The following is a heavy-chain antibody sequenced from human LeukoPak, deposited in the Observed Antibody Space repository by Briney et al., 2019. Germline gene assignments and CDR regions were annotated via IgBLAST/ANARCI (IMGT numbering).Heavy chain of an antibody. CDR3: AREGLYDSSGYYPHDAFDI. V-gene: IGHV4-30-2*01. CDR2: IYHSGST. CDR1: GGPISSGGYY. Sequence: SQTLSLTCTASGGPISSGGYYWSWIRQPPGKGLEWIGYIYHSGSTYYNPSLKSRVTISVDRSKNQFSLKLSSVTAADTAVYYCAREGLYDSSGYYPHDAFDIWGQGTMVTVSS. J-gene: IGHJ3*02. D-gene: IGHD3-22*01.